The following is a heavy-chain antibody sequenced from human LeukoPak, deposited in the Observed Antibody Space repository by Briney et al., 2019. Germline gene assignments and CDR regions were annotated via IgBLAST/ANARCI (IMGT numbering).Heavy chain of an antibody. CDR1: GFTFDDYA. D-gene: IGHD1-26*01. J-gene: IGHJ4*02. Sequence: GGSLRLSCAASGFTFDDYAMHWVRQAPGKGLEWVSGISWNSGSIGYADSVKGRFTISRENAKNSLYLQMNSLRAEDTALYYCAKGQIVGATTSGFDYWGQGTLVTVSS. CDR2: ISWNSGSI. CDR3: AKGQIVGATTSGFDY. V-gene: IGHV3-9*01.